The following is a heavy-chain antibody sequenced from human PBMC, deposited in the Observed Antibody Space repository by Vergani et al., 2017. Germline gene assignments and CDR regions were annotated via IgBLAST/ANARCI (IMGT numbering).Heavy chain of an antibody. V-gene: IGHV3-7*01. CDR1: GFTFSSYW. Sequence: EVQLVESGGGLVQPGGSLRLSCAASGFTFSSYWMSWVRQAPGKGLEWVANIKQDGSEKYYVDSVKGRFTISRDNAKNSLYLQMNSLRAEDTAVYYCASLLRSGSYLGGFYYFDYWGQGTLVTVSS. D-gene: IGHD3-10*01. J-gene: IGHJ4*02. CDR2: IKQDGSEK. CDR3: ASLLRSGSYLGGFYYFDY.